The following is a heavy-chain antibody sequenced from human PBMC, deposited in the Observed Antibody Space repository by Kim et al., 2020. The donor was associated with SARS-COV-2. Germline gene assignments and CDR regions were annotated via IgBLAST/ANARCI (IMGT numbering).Heavy chain of an antibody. J-gene: IGHJ4*02. D-gene: IGHD2-2*01. V-gene: IGHV3-30*04. Sequence: GGSLRLSCAASGFTFSAYAMHWVRQAPGKGLEWVTVISYDGSDTYYADSVRGRFTISRDNSKNTLYLQMNSLRAEDTAVYYCASLYCSDTNCYLPQHWGQGTLVTVSS. CDR3: ASLYCSDTNCYLPQH. CDR1: GFTFSAYA. CDR2: ISYDGSDT.